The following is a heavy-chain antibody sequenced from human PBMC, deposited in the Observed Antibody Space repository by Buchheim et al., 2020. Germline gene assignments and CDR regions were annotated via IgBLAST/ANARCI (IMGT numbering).Heavy chain of an antibody. CDR1: GGSISSGSYF. CDR3: ARMLDCSGRTCYHYYAMDV. CDR2: LHYSGRT. Sequence: QLLLQESGPGLVKPSETLSLTCIVSGGSISSGSYFWGWIRQPPGKGLEWIGTLHYSGRTYYNASLQSRVTISVATSTNQFSLKLTSVSAADTAVYFCARMLDCSGRTCYHYYAMDVWGQGTT. J-gene: IGHJ6*02. V-gene: IGHV4-39*01. D-gene: IGHD2-15*01.